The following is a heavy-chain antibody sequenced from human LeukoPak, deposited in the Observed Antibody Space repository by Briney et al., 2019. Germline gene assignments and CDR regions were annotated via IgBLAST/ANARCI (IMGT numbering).Heavy chain of an antibody. Sequence: RGASLQISCQGSGSIFTSYWISWVRQLPGKGLEWMGRIDPSDSYTNYSPSFQGHVTISADKSIGTAYLQWSSLKASDTAMYYCARHADYGDYERDWFDPWGQGTLVTVSS. CDR3: ARHADYGDYERDWFDP. V-gene: IGHV5-10-1*01. J-gene: IGHJ5*02. CDR1: GSIFTSYW. D-gene: IGHD4-17*01. CDR2: IDPSDSYT.